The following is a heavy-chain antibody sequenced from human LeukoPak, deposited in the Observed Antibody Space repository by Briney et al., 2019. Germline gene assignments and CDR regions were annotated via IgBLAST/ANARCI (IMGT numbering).Heavy chain of an antibody. Sequence: ASVKVSCKTSGYSFTDYGITWVRQAPGQGLEWMGWINARNGNTNFSQRLQGRVTMTTDTSTSTAYMELRGLTSDDTAVYYCARDHALWSNCFDYWGQGTLVTVSS. CDR3: ARDHALWSNCFDY. J-gene: IGHJ4*02. CDR1: GYSFTDYG. V-gene: IGHV1-18*01. D-gene: IGHD2-21*01. CDR2: INARNGNT.